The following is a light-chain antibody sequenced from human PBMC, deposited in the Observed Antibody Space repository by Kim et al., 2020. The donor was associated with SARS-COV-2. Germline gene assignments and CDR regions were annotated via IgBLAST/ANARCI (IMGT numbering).Light chain of an antibody. Sequence: GKSITISCTGSSSDIGHANYVSWYQQYPGKAPKLMIFNVAQRPSGISNRFSGSKSGDTASLTISGLQAEDEADYYCSSYTTSASYVFGTGTKVTVL. V-gene: IGLV2-14*04. CDR3: SSYTTSASYV. J-gene: IGLJ1*01. CDR2: NVA. CDR1: SSDIGHANY.